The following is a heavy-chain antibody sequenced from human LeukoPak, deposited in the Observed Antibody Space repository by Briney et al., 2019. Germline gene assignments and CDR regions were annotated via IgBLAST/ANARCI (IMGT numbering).Heavy chain of an antibody. D-gene: IGHD2-2*01. V-gene: IGHV1-18*01. CDR3: ARDPIVVVPYGMDV. CDR2: ISAYNGNT. Sequence: ASVKVSCKASVYTFTSYGISWVRQAPGQGLEWMGWISAYNGNTNYAQKLQGRVTMTTDTSTSTAYMELRSLRSDDTAVYYCARDPIVVVPYGMDVWGQGTTVTVSS. J-gene: IGHJ6*02. CDR1: VYTFTSYG.